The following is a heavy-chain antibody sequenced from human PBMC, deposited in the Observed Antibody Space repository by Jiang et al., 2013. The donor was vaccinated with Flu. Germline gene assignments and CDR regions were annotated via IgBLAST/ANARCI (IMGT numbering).Heavy chain of an antibody. CDR3: ARDRYYDFWSGTGERDWYFDL. CDR1: GFTFSDHY. V-gene: IGHV3-72*01. Sequence: SGGGLVQPGGSLRLSCAASGFTFSDHYMDWVRQAPGKGLEWVGRIRNKANSYTTEYAASVKGRFTISRDDSKNSLYLQMNSLKTEDTAVYYCARDRYYDFWSGTGERDWYFDLWGRGTLVTVSS. J-gene: IGHJ2*01. D-gene: IGHD3-3*01. CDR2: IRNKANSYTT.